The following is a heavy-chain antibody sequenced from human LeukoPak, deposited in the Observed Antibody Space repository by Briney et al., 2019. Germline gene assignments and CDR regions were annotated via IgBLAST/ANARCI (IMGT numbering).Heavy chain of an antibody. D-gene: IGHD6-13*01. CDR2: IYSGGST. V-gene: IGHV3-66*01. Sequence: GGSLRLSCAASGFTVSSNYMSWVRQAPGKGLEWVSVIYSGGSTYYADSVKGRFTISRDNPKNTLYLQMNSLRAEDTAVYYCVLSGYSSSWFDYWGQGTLVTVSS. CDR3: VLSGYSSSWFDY. J-gene: IGHJ4*02. CDR1: GFTVSSNY.